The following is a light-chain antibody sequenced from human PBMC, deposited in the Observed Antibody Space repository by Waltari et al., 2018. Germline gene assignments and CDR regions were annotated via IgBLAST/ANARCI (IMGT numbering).Light chain of an antibody. CDR1: SSAAGNYKR. V-gene: IGLV2-23*02. CDR3: SSYAGSSKGV. J-gene: IGLJ2*01. Sequence: QSALTQPASVSGSPGQSITISCTGTSSAAGNYKRVSWYQQHPGKAPKLMIYAVSKRPSGVSDRFSGSKSGDMASLTISGLQPEDEAEYFCSSYAGSSKGVFGGGTKVTVL. CDR2: AVS.